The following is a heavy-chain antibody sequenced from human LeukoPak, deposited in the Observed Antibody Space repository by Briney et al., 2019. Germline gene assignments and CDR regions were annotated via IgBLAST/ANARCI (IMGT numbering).Heavy chain of an antibody. CDR3: AKWGDYDVLTGYYVSDY. V-gene: IGHV3-23*01. CDR2: ITGSGGNT. D-gene: IGHD3-9*01. Sequence: GGSLRLSCAASGFTFSNYAMSWVRQAPGKGLEWVSAITGSGGNTYYADSVKGRFTISRDNSKITVFLQMNSLRAEDTAVYYCAKWGDYDVLTGYYVSDYWGQGTLVTVSS. J-gene: IGHJ4*02. CDR1: GFTFSNYA.